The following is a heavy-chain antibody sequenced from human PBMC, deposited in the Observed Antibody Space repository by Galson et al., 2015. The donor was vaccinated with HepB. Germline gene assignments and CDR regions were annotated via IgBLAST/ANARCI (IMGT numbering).Heavy chain of an antibody. CDR1: GFSFMSHS. J-gene: IGHJ6*02. D-gene: IGHD3-3*01. V-gene: IGHV3-48*01. CDR3: ARNPASYDYYNMDV. Sequence: SLRLSCAASGFSFMSHSMNWVRHSPGKGLEWLAYISPGGTKDYADSAGGRFTLSRDNVKKSMYLHMSSLRVEDTAVYYCARNPASYDYYNMDVWGQGTTVTVS. CDR2: ISPGGTK.